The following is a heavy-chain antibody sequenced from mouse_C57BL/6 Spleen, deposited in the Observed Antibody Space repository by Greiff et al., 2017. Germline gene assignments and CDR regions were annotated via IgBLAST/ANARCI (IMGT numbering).Heavy chain of an antibody. V-gene: IGHV3-6*01. D-gene: IGHD2-1*01. CDR3: ASDLRFVY. J-gene: IGHJ3*01. CDR2: ISYDGSN. Sequence: EVKLMESGPGLVKPSQSLSLTCSVTGYSITSGYYWNWIRQFPGNKLEWMGYISYDGSNNYNPSLKNRISITRDTSKNQFFLKLNSVTTEDTATYYCASDLRFVYWGQGTLVTVSA. CDR1: GYSITSGYY.